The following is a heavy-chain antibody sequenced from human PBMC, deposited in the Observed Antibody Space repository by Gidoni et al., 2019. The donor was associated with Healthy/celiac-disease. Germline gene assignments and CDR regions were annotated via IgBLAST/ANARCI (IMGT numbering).Heavy chain of an antibody. J-gene: IGHJ4*02. V-gene: IGHV3-30-3*01. D-gene: IGHD3-10*01. CDR3: ARDRSSGSYYNGGY. CDR1: GFTFSSYA. CDR2: ISYDGSNK. Sequence: QVQLVESGGGVVQPGRSLRLSCAASGFTFSSYARHWVRQAPGKGLEWVAVISYDGSNKYYADSVKGRFTISRDNSKNTLYLQMNSLRAEDTAVYYCARDRSSGSYYNGGYWGQGTLVTVSS.